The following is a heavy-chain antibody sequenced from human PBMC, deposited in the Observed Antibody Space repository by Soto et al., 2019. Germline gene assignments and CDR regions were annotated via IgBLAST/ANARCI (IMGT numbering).Heavy chain of an antibody. CDR2: ISAYNGNT. D-gene: IGHD3-9*01. J-gene: IGHJ6*03. CDR1: GYTFTSYG. CDR3: ARTGRHYDILDYYFLDV. Sequence: ASVKVSCKASGYTFTSYGISWVRQAPGQGLEWMGWISAYNGNTNYAQKLQGRVTMTTDTSTSTAYMELRSLRSDDTAVYYCARTGRHYDILDYYFLDVWGKGTTVTGSS. V-gene: IGHV1-18*01.